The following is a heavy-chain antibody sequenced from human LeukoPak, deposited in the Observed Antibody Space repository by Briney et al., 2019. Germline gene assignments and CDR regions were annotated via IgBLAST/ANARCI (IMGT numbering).Heavy chain of an antibody. Sequence: PSETLSPTCAVYGGSFSGYYWSWIRQPPGKGLEWIGEINHSGSTNYNPSLKSRVTISVDTSKNQFSLKLSSVTAADTAVYYCASLDYDSSGYLFWGQGTLVTVSS. V-gene: IGHV4-34*01. CDR3: ASLDYDSSGYLF. CDR2: INHSGST. J-gene: IGHJ4*02. D-gene: IGHD3-22*01. CDR1: GGSFSGYY.